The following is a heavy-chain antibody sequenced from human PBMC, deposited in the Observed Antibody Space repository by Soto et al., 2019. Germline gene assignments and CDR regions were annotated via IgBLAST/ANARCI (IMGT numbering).Heavy chain of an antibody. CDR1: GGSISPYY. CDR2: ILYNGDT. J-gene: IGHJ3*02. CDR3: ARDLGYYYADSGSVAFDI. D-gene: IGHD3-10*01. Sequence: QVQLQESGPGLVKPSETLSLTCTVSGGSISPYYWSWIRQPPGKGLEWIGYILYNGDTKYNPSLKSRVSISVDMSKKQFSLKLSSVTAADTAVYYCARDLGYYYADSGSVAFDIWGQGTMVTASS. V-gene: IGHV4-59*01.